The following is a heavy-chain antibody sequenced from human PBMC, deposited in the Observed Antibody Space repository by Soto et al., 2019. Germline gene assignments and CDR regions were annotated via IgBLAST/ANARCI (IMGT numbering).Heavy chain of an antibody. Sequence: EVQLVESGGGLVKPGGSLRLSCAASGFTFSNAWMSWVRQAPGKGLEWVGRIKSKTDGGTTDYAAPVKGRFTISRDDSKNTLYLQMNSLKTEDTAVYYCTTDMWALTFGELFSSVDAFDTWGQGTMVTVSS. D-gene: IGHD3-10*01. CDR1: GFTFSNAW. CDR2: IKSKTDGGTT. CDR3: TTDMWALTFGELFSSVDAFDT. V-gene: IGHV3-15*01. J-gene: IGHJ3*02.